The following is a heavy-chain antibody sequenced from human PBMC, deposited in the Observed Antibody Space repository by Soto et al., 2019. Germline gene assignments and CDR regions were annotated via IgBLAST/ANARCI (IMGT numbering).Heavy chain of an antibody. CDR2: ISGSGGST. J-gene: IGHJ4*02. CDR3: NRQHIDVPVASAIDY. D-gene: IGHD6-19*01. V-gene: IGHV3-23*01. Sequence: GGSLRLSCAASGFTFSSYAMSWVRQAPGKGLEWVSAISGSGGSTYYADSVKGRFTISRDNSKNTAYLQMNSLKTEDTAVYYCNRQHIDVPVASAIDYWGQGTLVTVS. CDR1: GFTFSSYA.